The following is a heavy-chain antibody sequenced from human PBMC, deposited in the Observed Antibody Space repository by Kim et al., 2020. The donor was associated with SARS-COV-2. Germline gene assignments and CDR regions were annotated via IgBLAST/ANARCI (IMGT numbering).Heavy chain of an antibody. V-gene: IGHV1-69*13. CDR2: IIPIFGTA. CDR1: GGTFSSYA. CDR3: ARAQLSTYYYGSGSFYGMDV. Sequence: SVKVSCKASGGTFSSYAISWVRQAPGQGLEWMGGIIPIFGTANYAQKFQGRVTITADESTSTAYMELSSLRSEDTAVYYCARAQLSTYYYGSGSFYGMDVWGQGTTVTVSS. J-gene: IGHJ6*02. D-gene: IGHD3-10*01.